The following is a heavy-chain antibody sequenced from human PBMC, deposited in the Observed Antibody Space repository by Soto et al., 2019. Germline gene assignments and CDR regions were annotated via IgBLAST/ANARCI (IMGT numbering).Heavy chain of an antibody. V-gene: IGHV3-7*01. CDR2: IKEDGSEK. Sequence: MXLSCVRSGFTFSCYLMSWFRQAPGKGLEWVAIIKEDGSEKYYVDSVKGRFTISRDNAKNSLYLQMNSLRAEDTAVYYCARDQPGPTSYWGQGTLVTVSS. CDR1: GFTFSCYL. CDR3: ARDQPGPTSY. J-gene: IGHJ4*02.